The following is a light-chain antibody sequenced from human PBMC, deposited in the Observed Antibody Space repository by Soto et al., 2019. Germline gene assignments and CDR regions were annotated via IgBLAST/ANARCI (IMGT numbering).Light chain of an antibody. Sequence: DIVMTQSPDSLAVSLGETATINCKSSQSILYSSNNKNYLAWYQQKAGQPPKLLIYWASTREYGVPDRFSGGGSGTDFTLTISSLQAEDVAVYYCQQYYGIPYTFGQGTKLEIK. J-gene: IGKJ2*01. CDR2: WAS. CDR3: QQYYGIPYT. V-gene: IGKV4-1*01. CDR1: QSILYSSNNKNY.